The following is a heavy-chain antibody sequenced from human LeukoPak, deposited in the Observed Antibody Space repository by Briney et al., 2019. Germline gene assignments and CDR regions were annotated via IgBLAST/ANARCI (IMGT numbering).Heavy chain of an antibody. V-gene: IGHV1-2*02. CDR1: GYTFTGYY. CDR3: ARAHASGSRDY. J-gene: IGHJ4*02. Sequence: ASVKVSCKASGYTFTGYYMHWVRQAPRQGLEWMGWINPNSGVTNYAQKFQGRVTITRDTSISTAYMELSRLRSDDTAVYYCARAHASGSRDYWGQGTLVTVSS. CDR2: INPNSGVT. D-gene: IGHD3-10*01.